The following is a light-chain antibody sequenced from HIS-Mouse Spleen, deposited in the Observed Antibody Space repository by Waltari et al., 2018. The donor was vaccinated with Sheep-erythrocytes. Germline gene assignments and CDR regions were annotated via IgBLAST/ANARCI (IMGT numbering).Light chain of an antibody. V-gene: IGKV3-20*01. J-gene: IGKJ4*01. CDR3: QQYGSSPPLT. Sequence: EIVFTQSPGTLSLSPGERATLSCRARQSVSSSYLAWYQQKPGQAPRLLIYGASSRATGIPDRFSGSGSGTDFTLTISRLEPEDFAVYYCQQYGSSPPLTFGGGTKVEIK. CDR2: GAS. CDR1: QSVSSSY.